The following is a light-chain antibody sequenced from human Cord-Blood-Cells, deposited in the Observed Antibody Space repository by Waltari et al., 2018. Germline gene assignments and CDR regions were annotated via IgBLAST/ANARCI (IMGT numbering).Light chain of an antibody. J-gene: IGLJ1*01. Sequence: QSALTQPPSASASPGQSVTISCTGTSSDVGGYNDVSWYQQHPGKAPKLMIYEVSKRPSGVPDRFSGSKSGNTASLTVSGLQAEDEADYYCSSYAGSNIVFGTGTKVTVL. CDR1: SSDVGGYND. CDR2: EVS. V-gene: IGLV2-8*01. CDR3: SSYAGSNIV.